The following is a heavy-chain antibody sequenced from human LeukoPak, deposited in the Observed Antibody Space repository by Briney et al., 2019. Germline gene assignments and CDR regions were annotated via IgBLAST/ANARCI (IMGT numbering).Heavy chain of an antibody. J-gene: IGHJ4*02. D-gene: IGHD4-17*01. Sequence: SETLSLTCTVSGGSISSSSYYWGWIRQPPGKGLEWIGSIYYSGSTYYNPSLKSRVTISVDTSKNQFSLKLSSVTAADTAVYYCARVGSYGDYSFDYWGQGTLVTVSS. V-gene: IGHV4-39*07. CDR2: IYYSGST. CDR3: ARVGSYGDYSFDY. CDR1: GGSISSSSYY.